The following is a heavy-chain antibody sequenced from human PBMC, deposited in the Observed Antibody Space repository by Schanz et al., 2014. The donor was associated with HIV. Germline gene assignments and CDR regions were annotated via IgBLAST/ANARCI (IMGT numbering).Heavy chain of an antibody. J-gene: IGHJ6*02. V-gene: IGHV3-7*01. Sequence: EVQLVESGGGLVKPGGSLRLSCAASGFAFSSSWMHWVRQTPGKGLEWVANIKQDESEKYYVDSVKGRFTISRDNSKNTLYLQMNSLRAEDTAVYYCARDLVLGAGTTAMDVWGRGTTVTVSS. CDR2: IKQDESEK. CDR3: ARDLVLGAGTTAMDV. CDR1: GFAFSSSW. D-gene: IGHD1-1*01.